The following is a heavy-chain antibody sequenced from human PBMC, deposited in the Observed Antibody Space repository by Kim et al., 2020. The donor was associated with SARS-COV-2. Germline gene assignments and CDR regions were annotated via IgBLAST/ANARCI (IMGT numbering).Heavy chain of an antibody. Sequence: KYSADSVRGRFTISRDNDKNSLYLQMNSLRAEDTAVYYCARGPNYSPFDYWGRGTLVTVSS. D-gene: IGHD4-4*01. CDR2: K. CDR3: ARGPNYSPFDY. J-gene: IGHJ4*02. V-gene: IGHV3-7*04.